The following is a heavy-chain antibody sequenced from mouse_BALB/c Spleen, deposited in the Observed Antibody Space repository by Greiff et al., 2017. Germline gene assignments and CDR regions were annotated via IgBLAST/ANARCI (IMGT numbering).Heavy chain of an antibody. D-gene: IGHD2-4*01. CDR3: AKNHRSTMITEGFDYYAMDY. Sequence: VQRVESGPSLVQPSQSLSITCTVSGFSLTSYGVHWVRQSPGKGLEWLGVIWRGGSTDYNAAFMSRLSITKDNSKSQVFFKMNSLQADDTAIYYCAKNHRSTMITEGFDYYAMDYWGQGTSVTVSS. V-gene: IGHV2-5-1*01. CDR2: IWRGGST. J-gene: IGHJ4*01. CDR1: GFSLTSYG.